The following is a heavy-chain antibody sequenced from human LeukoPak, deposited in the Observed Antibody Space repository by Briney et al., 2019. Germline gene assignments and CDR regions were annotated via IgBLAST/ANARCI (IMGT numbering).Heavy chain of an antibody. D-gene: IGHD2-8*01. V-gene: IGHV3-21*01. CDR1: GFTFSSYS. CDR3: ARDARLLMVYAILSGVFDY. J-gene: IGHJ4*02. CDR2: ISSSSSYI. Sequence: GGSLRLSCAASGFTFSSYSMNWVRQAPGKGLEWVSSISSSSSYIYYADSVKGRFTISRDNAKNSLYLQMNSLRAEDTAVYYCARDARLLMVYAILSGVFDYWGQGTLVTVSS.